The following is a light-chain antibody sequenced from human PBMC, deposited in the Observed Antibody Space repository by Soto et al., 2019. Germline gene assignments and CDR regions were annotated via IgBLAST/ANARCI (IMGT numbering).Light chain of an antibody. V-gene: IGKV3-11*01. J-gene: IGKJ4*01. CDR3: QQDSSWPLT. Sequence: EFGFSHSPSTLPLSTGERATLSCRASQSVSSYLAWYQQKPGQAPRLLIYDASNRATGIPARFSGSGSGTEFTLSISSLQSEHLGVYYCQQDSSWPLTFGGGTKVDI. CDR2: DAS. CDR1: QSVSSY.